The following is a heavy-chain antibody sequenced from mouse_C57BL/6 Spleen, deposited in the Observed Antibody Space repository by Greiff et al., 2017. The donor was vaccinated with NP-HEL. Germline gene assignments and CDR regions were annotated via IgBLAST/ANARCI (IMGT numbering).Heavy chain of an antibody. CDR1: GYAFTSSW. D-gene: IGHD1-1*01. CDR2: IYPGDGDT. Sequence: VQLQQSGPELVKPGASVKISCKASGYAFTSSWMNWVKQRPGQGLEWIGRIYPGDGDTNYNGKFKGKATLTADKSSSTAYMQLSSLTSEDSAVYFCAREGITTVVHFDYWGQGTTLTVSS. V-gene: IGHV1-82*01. CDR3: AREGITTVVHFDY. J-gene: IGHJ2*01.